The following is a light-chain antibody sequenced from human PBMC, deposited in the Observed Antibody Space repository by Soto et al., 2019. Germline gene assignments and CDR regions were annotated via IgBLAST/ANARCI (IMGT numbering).Light chain of an antibody. J-gene: IGKJ2*01. CDR2: GAS. Sequence: EIVVTQSPGTRSLSPGERATLSCRASQSVSSNYLVWYQQKPGQAPRLLIYGASSRATGIPDRFSGSGSGTDFTLTISRLEPEDFAVYYCQQYGSSPYTFGQGTKLEIK. CDR1: QSVSSNY. V-gene: IGKV3-20*01. CDR3: QQYGSSPYT.